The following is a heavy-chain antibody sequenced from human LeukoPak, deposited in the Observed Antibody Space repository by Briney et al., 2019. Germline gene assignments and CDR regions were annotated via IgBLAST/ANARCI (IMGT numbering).Heavy chain of an antibody. CDR3: ARHQKANWFDP. Sequence: ETLSLTCTVSGGSISSSSYYWGWIRQPPGKGLEWIGSIYYSGSTYYNPSLKSRVTISVDTSKNQFSLKLSSVTAADTAVYYCARHQKANWFDPWGQGTLVTVSS. J-gene: IGHJ5*02. CDR2: IYYSGST. CDR1: GGSISSSSYY. V-gene: IGHV4-39*01.